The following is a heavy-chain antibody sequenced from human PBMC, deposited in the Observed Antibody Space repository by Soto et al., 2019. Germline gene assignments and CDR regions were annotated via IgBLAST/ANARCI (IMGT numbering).Heavy chain of an antibody. J-gene: IGHJ6*02. D-gene: IGHD4-17*01. CDR2: INIDGSGT. CDR3: ARDSYAPHV. Sequence: QPGGSPRLSCAASGVTFRNYGVHWSRQAPGKGLVWASSINIDGSGTTYADSVKGRFTISRDNAKNTVFLEMKNLRAEDAAVYYCARDSYAPHVWGQGITVTVSS. V-gene: IGHV3-74*03. CDR1: GVTFRNYG.